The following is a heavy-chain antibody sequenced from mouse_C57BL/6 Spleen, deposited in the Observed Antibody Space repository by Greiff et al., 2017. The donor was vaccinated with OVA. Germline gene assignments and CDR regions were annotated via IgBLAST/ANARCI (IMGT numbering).Heavy chain of an antibody. D-gene: IGHD1-1*01. CDR2: ISGGGGNT. V-gene: IGHV5-9*01. J-gene: IGHJ1*03. Sequence: EVQVVESGGGLVKPGGSLKLSCAASGFTFSSYTMSWVRQTPEKRLEWVATISGGGGNTSYPDSVTGRFTISRDNAKNTLYLQMSSLRSEDTALYYCARTSITTVVDWYFDVWGTGTTVTVSS. CDR1: GFTFSSYT. CDR3: ARTSITTVVDWYFDV.